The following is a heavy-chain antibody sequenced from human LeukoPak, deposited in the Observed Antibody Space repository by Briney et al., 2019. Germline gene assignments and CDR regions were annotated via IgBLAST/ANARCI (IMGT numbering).Heavy chain of an antibody. D-gene: IGHD3-9*01. Sequence: ASVKVSCKASGYTFTSYAMRWVRQAPGQRLEWMGWINAGNGNTKYSQKFQGRVTITRDTSASTAYMELSSLRSEDTAVYYCARASQPGWIQPTENWFDPWGQGTLVTVSS. V-gene: IGHV1-3*01. CDR3: ARASQPGWIQPTENWFDP. CDR1: GYTFTSYA. J-gene: IGHJ5*02. CDR2: INAGNGNT.